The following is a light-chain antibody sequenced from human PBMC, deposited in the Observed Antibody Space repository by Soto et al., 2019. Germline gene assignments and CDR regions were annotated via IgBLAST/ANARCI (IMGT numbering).Light chain of an antibody. V-gene: IGLV1-40*01. CDR1: RSIAGAGYV. CDR3: QSYDRGQGGRWV. J-gene: IGLJ3*02. Sequence: QSVLTQPPSVSGAPGQRITISCTGIRSIAGAGYVVHWYQHVPGTAPKLLIYGDNARPSGVPDRFSGSKSGTSASLAITGLQAEDEADYYCQSYDRGQGGRWVFGGGTKLTVL. CDR2: GDN.